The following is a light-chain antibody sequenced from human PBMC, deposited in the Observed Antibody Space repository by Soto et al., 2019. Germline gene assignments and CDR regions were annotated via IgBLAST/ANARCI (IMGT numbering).Light chain of an antibody. J-gene: IGKJ5*01. CDR2: GAS. CDR3: QQYGSSPRVT. V-gene: IGKV3-20*01. Sequence: EIVFTQSPGTLSLSPGERATLSCRASQSVSSSYLAWYQQKPGQAPRLLIYGASSRATGIPARFSGMGSGTDFTLTISRLETEDLAVYYCQQYGSSPRVTFGQGTRLEI. CDR1: QSVSSSY.